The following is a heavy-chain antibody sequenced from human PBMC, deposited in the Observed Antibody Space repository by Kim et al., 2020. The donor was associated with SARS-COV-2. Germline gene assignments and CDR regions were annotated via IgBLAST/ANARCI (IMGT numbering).Heavy chain of an antibody. J-gene: IGHJ4*02. CDR2: INHSGST. CDR3: ARVAHGYCSGGSCVAERTHFDY. V-gene: IGHV4-34*01. D-gene: IGHD2-15*01. CDR1: GGSFSGYY. Sequence: SETLSLTCAVYGGSFSGYYWSWIRQPPGKGLEWIGEINHSGSTNYNPSLKSRVTISVDTSKNQFSLKLSSVTAADTAVYYCARVAHGYCSGGSCVAERTHFDYWGQGTLVTVSS.